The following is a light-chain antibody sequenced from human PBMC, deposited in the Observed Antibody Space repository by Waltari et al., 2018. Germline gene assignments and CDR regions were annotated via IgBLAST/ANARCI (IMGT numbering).Light chain of an antibody. V-gene: IGKV1-5*03. CDR3: QQYNSYSLLT. Sequence: DIRMTQSPSTLSASAGDRVIISCRASQSISQWLAWYQQKPGKAPKLLTSEASTLQSGVPSRFSCPGSWTDFTLPISSLQPDDFATYCCQQYNSYSLLTFGGGTKVEIK. CDR2: EAS. J-gene: IGKJ4*01. CDR1: QSISQW.